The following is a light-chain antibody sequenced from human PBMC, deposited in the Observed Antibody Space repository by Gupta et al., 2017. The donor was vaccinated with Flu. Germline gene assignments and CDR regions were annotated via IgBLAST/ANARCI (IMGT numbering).Light chain of an antibody. CDR1: QTISTW. CDR2: KAS. J-gene: IGKJ1*01. V-gene: IGKV1-5*03. CDR3: QHYNTYPWT. Sequence: DIQMTQSPSTLSASVGDRVTITCRASQTISTWLAWYQQKPGKAPNLLIYKASTLESGVPSRFSGSGSGAEFILTISSLKPDDFATYYGQHYNTYPWTFGQGTKVEIK.